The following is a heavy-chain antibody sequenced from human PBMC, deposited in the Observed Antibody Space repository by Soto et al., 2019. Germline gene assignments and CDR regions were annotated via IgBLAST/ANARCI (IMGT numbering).Heavy chain of an antibody. Sequence: SVKVSCKTSGGPFISYAIIWVRQAPGQGLEWMGGIIPIFGTANYAQKFQCRVTITADKSTSTAYMELSSLRSEDTAVYYCAARVFDFDYCGQRTLVTVSS. CDR1: GGPFISYA. CDR3: AARVFDFDY. V-gene: IGHV1-69*06. D-gene: IGHD6-13*01. CDR2: IIPIFGTA. J-gene: IGHJ4*02.